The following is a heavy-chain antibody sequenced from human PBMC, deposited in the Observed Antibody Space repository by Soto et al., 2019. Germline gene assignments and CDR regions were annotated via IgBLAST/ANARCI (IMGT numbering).Heavy chain of an antibody. CDR2: ISYSGST. CDR1: GGSIRHSGYY. Sequence: QVQLQESGPGLVKPSQTLSLTCTVSGGSIRHSGYYWSWIRQLPGTGLEWIGFISYSGSTDYAPSLKSRVTMSVDTSKNQFSLNLSSVTAADTAVYYCGRDAVTKRDFYYYGMDVWGRGTTVTVSS. J-gene: IGHJ6*02. D-gene: IGHD4-4*01. CDR3: GRDAVTKRDFYYYGMDV. V-gene: IGHV4-31*03.